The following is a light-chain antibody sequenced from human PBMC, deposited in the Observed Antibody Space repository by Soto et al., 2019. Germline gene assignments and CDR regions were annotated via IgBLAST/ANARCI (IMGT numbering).Light chain of an antibody. CDR2: TDN. CDR3: HSYDSSLSASV. J-gene: IGLJ1*01. Sequence: QSVLTQPPSASGTPGQRVTISCSGSSSNIGINTVNWYQQVPGTAPKLLIYTDNQRPSGVPDRFSGSKSGTSASLAISGLQAEDEADYYCHSYDSSLSASVFGAGTKVTVL. CDR1: SSNIGINT. V-gene: IGLV1-44*01.